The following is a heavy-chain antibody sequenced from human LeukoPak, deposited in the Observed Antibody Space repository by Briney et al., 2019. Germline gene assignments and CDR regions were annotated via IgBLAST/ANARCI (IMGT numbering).Heavy chain of an antibody. J-gene: IGHJ4*02. Sequence: PGGSLRLSCAASGFTFSNYWMNWVRQAPGKGLEWVATINEDGSERYYMDSMKGRFTISRDNGDNSLYLQMNSLRAEDTAVYYCATASPYCSGDYCRLRLDYWGQGTLVTVSS. CDR2: INEDGSER. V-gene: IGHV3-7*03. CDR3: ATASPYCSGDYCRLRLDY. CDR1: GFTFSNYW. D-gene: IGHD3-22*01.